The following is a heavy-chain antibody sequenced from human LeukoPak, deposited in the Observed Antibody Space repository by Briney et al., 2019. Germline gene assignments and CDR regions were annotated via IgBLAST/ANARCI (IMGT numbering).Heavy chain of an antibody. CDR2: INHSGST. J-gene: IGHJ5*02. D-gene: IGHD3-9*01. CDR1: GGSINSGGDY. Sequence: SETLSLTCTVSGGSINSGGDYWSWIRQPPGKGMEWIGEINHSGSTNYNPSLKSRVTISVDTSKNQFSLKLSSVTAADTAVYYCARGYLRYFDWRNWFDPWGQGTLVTVSS. CDR3: ARGYLRYFDWRNWFDP. V-gene: IGHV4-34*01.